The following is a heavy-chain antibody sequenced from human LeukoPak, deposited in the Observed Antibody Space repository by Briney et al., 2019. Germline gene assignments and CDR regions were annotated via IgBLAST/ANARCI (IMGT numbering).Heavy chain of an antibody. V-gene: IGHV5-51*01. J-gene: IGHJ4*02. CDR1: GYSFTSYW. Sequence: GESLKISCKGSGYSFTSYWIGWVRQMSGKGLEWMGIIYPGDSDTRYSPSFQGQVTISADESISTAYLQWSSLKASDTAMYYCARSLGSSRYCSGGSCPAWRTQFDYWGQGTLVTVSS. CDR3: ARSLGSSRYCSGGSCPAWRTQFDY. CDR2: IYPGDSDT. D-gene: IGHD2-15*01.